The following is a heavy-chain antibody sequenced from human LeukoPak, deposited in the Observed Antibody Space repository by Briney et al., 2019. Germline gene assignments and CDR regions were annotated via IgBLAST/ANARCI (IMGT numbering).Heavy chain of an antibody. V-gene: IGHV1-2*02. J-gene: IGHJ5*02. CDR2: INPNSGGT. CDR1: GYTFTGYY. Sequence: ASVKVSCKASGYTFTGYYMHWVRQAPGQGLEWMGWINPNSGGTNYAQKFQGRVTMTRDTSISTAYVELSRLRSDDTAVYYCARVQPYSSSWYGGNNWFDPWGQGTLVTVSS. D-gene: IGHD6-13*01. CDR3: ARVQPYSSSWYGGNNWFDP.